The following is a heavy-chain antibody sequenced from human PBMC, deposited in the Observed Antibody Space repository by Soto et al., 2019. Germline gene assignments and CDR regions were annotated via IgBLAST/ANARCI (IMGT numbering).Heavy chain of an antibody. V-gene: IGHV3-30*18. Sequence: GGSLRLSCAASGFTFSSYGMHWVRQAPGKGLEWVAVISYDGSNKYYADSVKGRFTISRDNSKNTLYLQMNSLRAEDTAVYYCAKDFNPGSGWYFDYWGQGTLVTVSS. J-gene: IGHJ4*02. D-gene: IGHD6-19*01. CDR2: ISYDGSNK. CDR3: AKDFNPGSGWYFDY. CDR1: GFTFSSYG.